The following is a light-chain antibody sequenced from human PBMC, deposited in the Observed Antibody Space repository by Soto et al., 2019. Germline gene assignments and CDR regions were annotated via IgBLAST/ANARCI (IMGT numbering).Light chain of an antibody. CDR1: QSVNNN. J-gene: IGKJ3*01. CDR3: QQYNKWPLT. V-gene: IGKV3-15*01. Sequence: TVLTQSPGTLSVCSVERASLSCTASQSVNNNVAWYQQKPGHTPRLLIYSASIGATGTPARFSGSGSGSDFTLTISSLQSEDFAVYYCQQYNKWPLTFGPGTKVEIK. CDR2: SAS.